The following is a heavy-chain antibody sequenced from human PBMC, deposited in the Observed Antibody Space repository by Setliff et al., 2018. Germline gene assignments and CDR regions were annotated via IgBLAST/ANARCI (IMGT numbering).Heavy chain of an antibody. CDR1: GYTFTGYY. Sequence: ASVKVSCKASGYTFTGYYMHWVRQAPGQGLEWMGWINPNSGGTNYAQKFQGRVTMTRDTSISTAYLELRSLRCDDTAVYFCARAPRLEWILPTFDYWGQGTPVTVSS. CDR3: ARAPRLEWILPTFDY. J-gene: IGHJ4*02. CDR2: INPNSGGT. V-gene: IGHV1-2*02. D-gene: IGHD3-3*01.